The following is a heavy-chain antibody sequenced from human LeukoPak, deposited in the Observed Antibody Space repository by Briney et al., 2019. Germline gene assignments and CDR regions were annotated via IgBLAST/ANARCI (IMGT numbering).Heavy chain of an antibody. CDR1: GFTFTTYA. J-gene: IGHJ4*02. D-gene: IGHD3-9*01. CDR3: ARRIDWSHDY. V-gene: IGHV3-23*01. CDR2: ITGSGGNT. Sequence: PGGSLILSCAASGFTFTTYAMSWVRQAPGRGLEWVSSITGSGGNTFYADSVKGRFTISRDNSKNTLYLQMNSLRAEDTAVYYCARRIDWSHDYWGQGTLVTVSS.